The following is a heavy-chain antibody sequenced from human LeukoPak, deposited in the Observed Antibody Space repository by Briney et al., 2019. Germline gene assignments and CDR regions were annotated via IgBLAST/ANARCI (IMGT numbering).Heavy chain of an antibody. CDR3: ARRSRGLRFLEWLSDDY. CDR1: GYSFTGYW. V-gene: IGHV5-51*01. D-gene: IGHD3-3*01. Sequence: GESLKTSCKGSGYSFTGYWTGWVRQMPGKGLEWMGIIYPGDSDTRYGPSFQGQVTISADKSISTAYLQWSSLKASDTAMYYCARRSRGLRFLEWLSDDYWGQGTLVTASS. J-gene: IGHJ4*02. CDR2: IYPGDSDT.